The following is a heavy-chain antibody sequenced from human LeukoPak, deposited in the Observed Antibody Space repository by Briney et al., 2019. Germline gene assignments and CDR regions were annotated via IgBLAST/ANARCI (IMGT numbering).Heavy chain of an antibody. CDR1: GGSISSYY. D-gene: IGHD3-22*01. Sequence: SETLSLTCTVSGGSISSYYWSWIRQPPGKGLXXIGYIYYSGSTNYNPSLKSRVTISVDTSKNQFSLKLSSVTAADTAVYYCARDLGYDSSGYYLWGQGTLVTVSS. CDR3: ARDLGYDSSGYYL. V-gene: IGHV4-59*01. CDR2: IYYSGST. J-gene: IGHJ4*02.